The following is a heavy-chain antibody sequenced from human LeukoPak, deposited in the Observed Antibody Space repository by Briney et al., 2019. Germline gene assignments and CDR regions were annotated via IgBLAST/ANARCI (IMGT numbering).Heavy chain of an antibody. CDR1: GFTFSSYG. Sequence: GGSLRLSCAASGFTFSSYGMHWVRQAPGKGLEWVAFIRYDRSNKYYADSVKGRFTISRDNSKNTLYLQMNSLRAEDTALYYCAKDRAMVRGVIHDYWGQGTLVTVSS. J-gene: IGHJ4*02. CDR2: IRYDRSNK. CDR3: AKDRAMVRGVIHDY. V-gene: IGHV3-30*02. D-gene: IGHD3-10*01.